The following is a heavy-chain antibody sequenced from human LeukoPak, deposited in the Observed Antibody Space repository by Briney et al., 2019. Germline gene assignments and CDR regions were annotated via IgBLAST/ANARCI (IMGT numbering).Heavy chain of an antibody. V-gene: IGHV3-74*01. Sequence: GGSLRLSCAASGSTFSNYWMHWVRQAPGKGLVWVSRVNTDGSSTSYADSVKGRFTISRDNAKNTLYLQMNSLRVEDTAVYYCAELGITMIGGVWGKGTTVTISS. CDR3: AELGITMIGGV. CDR2: VNTDGSST. J-gene: IGHJ6*04. CDR1: GSTFSNYW. D-gene: IGHD3-10*02.